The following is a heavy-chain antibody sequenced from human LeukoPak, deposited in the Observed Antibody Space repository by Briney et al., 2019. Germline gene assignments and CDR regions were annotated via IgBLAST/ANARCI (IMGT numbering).Heavy chain of an antibody. CDR1: GFTFSNYA. CDR2: ISGSGGST. CDR3: ARGLYSSSP. V-gene: IGHV3-23*01. D-gene: IGHD6-6*01. J-gene: IGHJ4*02. Sequence: PGGSLRLSCAASGFTFSNYAMNRVRQAPGKGLEWVSAISGSGGSTYYADSVKGRFTISRDNSKNTLYLQVNSLRAEDTAVYYCARGLYSSSPWGQGILVTVSS.